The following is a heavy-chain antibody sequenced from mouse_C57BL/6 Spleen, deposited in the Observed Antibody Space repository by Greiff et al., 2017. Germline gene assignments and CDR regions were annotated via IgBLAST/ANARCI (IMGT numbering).Heavy chain of an antibody. CDR1: GFTFTDYY. CDR3: AGYREGRVFDY. J-gene: IGHJ2*01. CDR2: IRNKANGYTT. V-gene: IGHV7-3*01. Sequence: EVKLVESGGGLVQPGGSLSLSCAASGFTFTDYYMSWVRQPPGKALEWLGFIRNKANGYTTEYSVSVQGRFTISRDNSQSILYLQMKALRAEDSATYCYAGYREGRVFDYWGQGTTLTVSS.